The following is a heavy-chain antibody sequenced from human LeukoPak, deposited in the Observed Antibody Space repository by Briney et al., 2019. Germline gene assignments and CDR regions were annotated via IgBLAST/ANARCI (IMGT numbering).Heavy chain of an antibody. D-gene: IGHD3-10*01. CDR1: SGSISSSSYY. CDR3: ARHSRFGELSRWFDP. Sequence: KPSETLSLTCTVSSGSISSSSYYWGWIRQPPGKGLEWIGSIYYSGSTYYNPSLKSRVTISVDTSENQFSLKLSSVTAADTAVYYCARHSRFGELSRWFDPWGQGTLVTVSS. J-gene: IGHJ5*02. CDR2: IYYSGST. V-gene: IGHV4-39*01.